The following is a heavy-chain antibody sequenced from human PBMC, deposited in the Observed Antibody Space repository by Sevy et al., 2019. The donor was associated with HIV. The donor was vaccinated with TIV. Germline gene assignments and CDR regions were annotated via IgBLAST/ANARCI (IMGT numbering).Heavy chain of an antibody. Sequence: LRLSCAASGFTFSSYAMHWVRQAPGKGLEWVAIISYDGSNKYYADSVKGRFTISRDNSKNTLYLIMNSLRAEDTAVYYCARDGTGDYVWGSYRPYYFDYWGQGTLVTVSS. CDR1: GFTFSSYA. J-gene: IGHJ4*02. CDR3: ARDGTGDYVWGSYRPYYFDY. V-gene: IGHV3-30-3*01. D-gene: IGHD3-16*02. CDR2: ISYDGSNK.